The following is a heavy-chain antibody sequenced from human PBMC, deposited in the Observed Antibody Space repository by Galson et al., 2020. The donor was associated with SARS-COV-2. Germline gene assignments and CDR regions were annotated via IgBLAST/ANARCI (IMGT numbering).Heavy chain of an antibody. CDR2: ISNDGSDT. Sequence: WGSLRLSCVASGFSFSSYAMNWVRQAPGKGLEWLSNISNDGSDTAYAYFVNGILTIASDNTKNSLYLQIHSLQADDTAIYYCARDWGQRFASNNWYTVGFDSWGQGTLLTVSS. V-gene: IGHV3-21*05. CDR1: GFSFSSYA. J-gene: IGHJ4*02. D-gene: IGHD6-13*01. CDR3: ARDWGQRFASNNWYTVGFDS.